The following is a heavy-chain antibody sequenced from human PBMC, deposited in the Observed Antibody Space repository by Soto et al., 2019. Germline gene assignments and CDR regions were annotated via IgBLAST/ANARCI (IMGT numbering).Heavy chain of an antibody. V-gene: IGHV1-3*01. CDR1: GYTFTNYA. J-gene: IGHJ3*02. CDR3: ARAGFCSTTSCSDAFDI. Sequence: ASVKVSCKASGYTFTNYAMHWVRQAPGQRSEWMGWINAGNGNTKFSQRFQGRVTITRDTSANIAYMELSSLTSEDTAVYYCARAGFCSTTSCSDAFDIWGQGTMVTVSS. CDR2: INAGNGNT. D-gene: IGHD2-2*01.